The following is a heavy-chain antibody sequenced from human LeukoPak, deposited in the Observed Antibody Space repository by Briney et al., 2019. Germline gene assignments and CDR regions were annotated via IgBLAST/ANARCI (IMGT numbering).Heavy chain of an antibody. CDR1: GFTFSSYA. CDR2: ISGSGGST. CDR3: AKGPHNIAVAGTFDY. D-gene: IGHD6-19*01. V-gene: IGHV3-23*01. Sequence: GGSLRLSCAASGFTFSSYAMSWVRQAPGKGLEWVSAISGSGGSTYYADSVKGRFTISRDNSKNTLYLQMNSLRAEDTALYYCAKGPHNIAVAGTFDYWGQETLVTVSS. J-gene: IGHJ4*02.